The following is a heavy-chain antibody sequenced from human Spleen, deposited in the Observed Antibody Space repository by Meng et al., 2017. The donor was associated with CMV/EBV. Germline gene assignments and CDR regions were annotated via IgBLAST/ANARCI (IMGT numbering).Heavy chain of an antibody. CDR3: VRRLYDYDSSGFSP. J-gene: IGHJ4*02. Sequence: LSLTCAAFGFRFDDYGMSWVRQAPGKGLEWVAFIRYDGRSKSYGESVKGRFTISRDNSKTTLYLQMNSLRAEDTALYYCVRRLYDYDSSGFSPWGQGTLVTVSS. CDR2: IRYDGRSK. D-gene: IGHD3-22*01. V-gene: IGHV3-30*02. CDR1: GFRFDDYG.